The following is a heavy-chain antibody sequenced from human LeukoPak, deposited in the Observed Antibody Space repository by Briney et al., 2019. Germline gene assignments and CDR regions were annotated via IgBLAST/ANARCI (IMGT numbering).Heavy chain of an antibody. D-gene: IGHD5-24*01. J-gene: IGHJ3*02. V-gene: IGHV3-7*01. Sequence: GGSLRLSCVGSGFTFSSYWVNWVRQSPGKGLEWVANIKPDGSDKYYVDSARGRFTVSRDSAKNSAFLQMNSLRAEDTAIYYCATISAQTFDIWGQGTLVSVSS. CDR2: IKPDGSDK. CDR3: ATISAQTFDI. CDR1: GFTFSSYW.